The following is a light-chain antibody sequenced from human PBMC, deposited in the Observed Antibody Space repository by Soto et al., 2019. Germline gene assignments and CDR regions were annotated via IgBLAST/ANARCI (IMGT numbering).Light chain of an antibody. CDR1: HSVSSSY. V-gene: IGKV3-20*01. CDR3: QQYQSLT. Sequence: IVLTQSPAILALSPGDRATLSCRASHSVSSSYLAWYQHKPGQAPRLLIHGASSRVTGIPDRFSGSGSGTDFTLTITRLEPEDFAVYYCQQYQSLTFGGGTKVDIK. J-gene: IGKJ4*01. CDR2: GAS.